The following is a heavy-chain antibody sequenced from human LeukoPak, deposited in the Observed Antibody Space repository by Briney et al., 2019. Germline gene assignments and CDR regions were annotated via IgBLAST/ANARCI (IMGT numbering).Heavy chain of an antibody. J-gene: IGHJ4*02. CDR3: ARPVYGDYKEVFDY. D-gene: IGHD4-17*01. CDR1: GYTFTSYD. Sequence: GASVKVSCKASGYTFTSYDINWVRQATGQGLEWMGWMNPNSGGTNYAQKFQGRVTMTRDTSISTAYMELSRLRSDDTAVYYCARPVYGDYKEVFDYWGQGTLVTVSS. CDR2: MNPNSGGT. V-gene: IGHV1-2*02.